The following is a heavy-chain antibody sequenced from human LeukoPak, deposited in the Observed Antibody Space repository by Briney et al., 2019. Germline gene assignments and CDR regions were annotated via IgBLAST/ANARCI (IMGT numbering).Heavy chain of an antibody. CDR1: GFTFSSYA. V-gene: IGHV3-23*01. CDR3: AKMVTATTYYYYYGMDV. Sequence: AGGSLRLSCAASGFTFSSYAMSWVRQAPGKGLEWVSAISGSGGSTYYADSVKGRFTISRDNSKNTLYLQMNSLRAEDTAVYYCAKMVTATTYYYYYGMDVWGQGTTVTVSS. J-gene: IGHJ6*02. D-gene: IGHD5-18*01. CDR2: ISGSGGST.